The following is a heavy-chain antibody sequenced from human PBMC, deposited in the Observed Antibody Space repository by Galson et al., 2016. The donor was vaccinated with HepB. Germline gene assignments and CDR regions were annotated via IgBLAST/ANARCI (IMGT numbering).Heavy chain of an antibody. Sequence: SLRLSCAASGFTFSSFCMSWVRQAPGRGLEWVANINQVGSEKNYVDSVKGRFSISRDNAKKTLYLQMNRLRAEDTAVYYCARDLGEDFYDSSGYFYPWGQGTLVTVSS. D-gene: IGHD3-22*01. CDR3: ARDLGEDFYDSSGYFYP. CDR1: GFTFSSFC. J-gene: IGHJ4*02. V-gene: IGHV3-7*01. CDR2: INQVGSEK.